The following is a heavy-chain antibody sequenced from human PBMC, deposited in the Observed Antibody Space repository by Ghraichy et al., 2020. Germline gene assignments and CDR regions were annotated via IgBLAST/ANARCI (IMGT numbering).Heavy chain of an antibody. J-gene: IGHJ4*02. CDR2: ISGDGGSA. V-gene: IGHV3-23*01. Sequence: GGSLRLSCAASGFTFSNYAMGWVRQAPGKGLEWVSVISGDGGSAYYADSVKGRFTISRDNSKNTVYLQMNSLRAEDTAIYYCAKDSYYGSGNYDYFDYWGQGTLVTVSS. CDR1: GFTFSNYA. D-gene: IGHD3-10*01. CDR3: AKDSYYGSGNYDYFDY.